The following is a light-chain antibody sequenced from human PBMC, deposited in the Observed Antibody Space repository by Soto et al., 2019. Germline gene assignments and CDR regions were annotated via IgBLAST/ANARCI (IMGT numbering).Light chain of an antibody. CDR2: EIS. CDR1: SSDVGSYNY. J-gene: IGLJ2*01. V-gene: IGLV2-8*01. Sequence: QSALTQPPSASGSPGQSVTLSCTGTSSDVGSYNYVSWYQQYPGKAPKLMIYEISKRPSGVSDRFSGSKSGNTASLTVSGLQAEDEADYYCSSYAGSNNLVFGGGTKLTVL. CDR3: SSYAGSNNLV.